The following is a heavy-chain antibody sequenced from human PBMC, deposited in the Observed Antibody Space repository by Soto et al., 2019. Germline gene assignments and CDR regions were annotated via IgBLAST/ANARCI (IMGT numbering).Heavy chain of an antibody. CDR3: ARGRGSYHGRSGYYFDQ. CDR2: IYYSGST. J-gene: IGHJ4*02. D-gene: IGHD3-22*01. CDR1: GGSISSYY. Sequence: SETLSLTCSVSGGSISSYYWSWIRQPSGKGLEWIGYIYYSGSTKYNPSLKSRVTISVDTPKNQFSLKLSSVTAADTAVYYCARGRGSYHGRSGYYFDQWGQGALVTVSS. V-gene: IGHV4-59*08.